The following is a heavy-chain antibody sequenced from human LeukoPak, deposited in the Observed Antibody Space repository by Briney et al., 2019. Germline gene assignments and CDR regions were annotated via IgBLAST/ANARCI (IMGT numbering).Heavy chain of an antibody. CDR2: ISGSGRDI. CDR3: STDPRLIIY. D-gene: IGHD2/OR15-2a*01. J-gene: IGHJ4*01. V-gene: IGHV3-11*01. Sequence: GGSLRLSCVVSGFSFSDSYMTWIRHTPGKGLESLAYISGSGRDIYYADSVKGRFTISRDNAKNSLYLQMNSLRPEDTALYYCSTDPRLIIYWGHGTLVTVSS. CDR1: GFSFSDSY.